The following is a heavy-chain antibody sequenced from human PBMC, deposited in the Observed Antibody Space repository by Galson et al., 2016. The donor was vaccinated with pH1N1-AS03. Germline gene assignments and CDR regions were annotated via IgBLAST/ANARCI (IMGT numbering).Heavy chain of an antibody. CDR2: ISSSSRFT. CDR3: ARDGGYSSGWIDF. CDR1: GFTFSTYN. J-gene: IGHJ4*02. V-gene: IGHV3-21*01. Sequence: SLRLSCAASGFTFSTYNMNWVRQAPGKGLEWVAYISSSSRFTYYADAAQGRFTISKDSPKNSVYLHMNGLRADDTAVYYCARDGGYSSGWIDFWGQGTLVSVSS. D-gene: IGHD3-22*01.